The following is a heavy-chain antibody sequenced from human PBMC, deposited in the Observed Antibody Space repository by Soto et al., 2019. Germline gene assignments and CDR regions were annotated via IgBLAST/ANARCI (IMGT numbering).Heavy chain of an antibody. J-gene: IGHJ6*02. Sequence: PSETLSLTCTVSGGSVSSGSYYWSWIRQPPGKGLEWIGYIYYSGSTNYNPSLKSRVTISVDTSKNQFSLKLSSVTAADTAVYYCARDSYYYYGMDVWSQGTTVTVSS. V-gene: IGHV4-61*01. CDR3: ARDSYYYYGMDV. CDR2: IYYSGST. CDR1: GGSVSSGSYY.